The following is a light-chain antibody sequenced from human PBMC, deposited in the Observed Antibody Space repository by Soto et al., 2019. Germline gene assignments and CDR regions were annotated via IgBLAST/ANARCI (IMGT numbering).Light chain of an antibody. CDR3: QQYGSLPIT. V-gene: IGKV3-20*01. CDR2: GAS. Sequence: EIVLTQSPGTLSLSPGERATLSCRASQSASSSYLAWYQQKPGQAPRLLIYGASSRATGIPDRFSGSGSGTDFTLTISRLEPEDFAVYYCQQYGSLPITFGQGTRLEIK. CDR1: QSASSSY. J-gene: IGKJ5*01.